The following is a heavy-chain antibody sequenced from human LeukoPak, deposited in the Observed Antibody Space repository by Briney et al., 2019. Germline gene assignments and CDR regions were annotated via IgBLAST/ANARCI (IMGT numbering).Heavy chain of an antibody. J-gene: IGHJ5*02. CDR3: ARGLWSGFSWFDP. CDR1: GGSFSGYY. CDR2: INHSGST. Sequence: SETLSLTCAVYGGSFSGYYWSWIRQPPGKGLEWIGEINHSGSTNYNPSLESRVTISVDTSKNQFSLRLSSVTAADTAVYYCARGLWSGFSWFDPWGQGTLVTVSS. D-gene: IGHD3-3*01. V-gene: IGHV4-34*01.